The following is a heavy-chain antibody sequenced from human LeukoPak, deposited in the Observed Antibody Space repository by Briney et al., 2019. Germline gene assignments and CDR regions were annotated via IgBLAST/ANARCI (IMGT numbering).Heavy chain of an antibody. CDR2: IYHSGST. Sequence: PSETLSLTCTVSGYSISSGYYWGWIRQPPGKGLEWIGSIYHSGSTYYNPSLKSRVTISVDTSKNQFSLKLSSVTAADTAVYYCARDGVGATEIDYWGQGTLVTVSS. CDR3: ARDGVGATEIDY. CDR1: GYSISSGYY. D-gene: IGHD1-26*01. J-gene: IGHJ4*02. V-gene: IGHV4-38-2*02.